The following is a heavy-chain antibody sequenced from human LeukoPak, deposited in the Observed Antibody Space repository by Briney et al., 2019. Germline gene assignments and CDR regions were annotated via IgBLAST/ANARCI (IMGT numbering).Heavy chain of an antibody. D-gene: IGHD6-19*01. CDR3: ARDVRYASGWSTPES. CDR2: IYRSGSA. Sequence: SETLSLTCTVSGGSIINHYWSWIRQPAGKGLAWIGRIYRSGSANYSPSLKSRVSMSIDTSNNHFSLNLTSVTAADTALYFCARDVRYASGWSTPESWGQGTLVTVSS. J-gene: IGHJ5*02. V-gene: IGHV4-4*07. CDR1: GGSIINHY.